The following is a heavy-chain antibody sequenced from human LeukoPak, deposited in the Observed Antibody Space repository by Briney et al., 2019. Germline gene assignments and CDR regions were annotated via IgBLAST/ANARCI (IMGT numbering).Heavy chain of an antibody. Sequence: PGGSLRLSCAVSGFTFSDYYMSWVRQAPGKGLEWVSYISSSGSMLHYADSVEGRFTISRDNAKNSLYLQMSSLRVEDTAVYYCTRRPYSSSWYYFDYWGQGTLVTVSS. CDR2: ISSSGSML. D-gene: IGHD6-13*01. V-gene: IGHV3-11*04. CDR1: GFTFSDYY. J-gene: IGHJ4*02. CDR3: TRRPYSSSWYYFDY.